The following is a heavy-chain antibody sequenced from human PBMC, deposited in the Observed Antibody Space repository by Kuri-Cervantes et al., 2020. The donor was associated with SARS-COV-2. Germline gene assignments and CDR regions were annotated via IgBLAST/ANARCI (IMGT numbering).Heavy chain of an antibody. V-gene: IGHV3-74*01. CDR1: GFTFSSYW. CDR3: AKAISNYPSYYYYGMDV. Sequence: GESLKISCAASGFTFSSYWMHWVRQAPGKGLVWVSRINSDGSSTSYADSVKGRFTISRDNAKNTLYPQMNSLRAEDTAVYYCAKAISNYPSYYYYGMDVWGQGTTVTVSS. J-gene: IGHJ6*02. D-gene: IGHD4-11*01. CDR2: INSDGSST.